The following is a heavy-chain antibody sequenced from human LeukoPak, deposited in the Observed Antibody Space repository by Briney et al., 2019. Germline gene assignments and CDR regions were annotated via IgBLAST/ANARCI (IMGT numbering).Heavy chain of an antibody. V-gene: IGHV4-59*11. D-gene: IGHD2-21*02. J-gene: IGHJ6*03. CDR2: IYYSGST. CDR3: ARDLGTRGVTPRRYYYYYMDV. Sequence: PSETLSLTCTVSGGSISSHYWSWIRQPPGKGLEWIGYIYYSGSTNYNPSLKSRVTISVDTSKNQFSLKLSSVTAADTAVYYCARDLGTRGVTPRRYYYYYMDVWGKGTTVTVSS. CDR1: GGSISSHY.